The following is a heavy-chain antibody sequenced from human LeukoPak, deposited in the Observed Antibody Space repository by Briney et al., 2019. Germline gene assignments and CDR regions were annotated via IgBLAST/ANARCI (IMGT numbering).Heavy chain of an antibody. CDR2: IGTSSANT. CDR1: GFTFSSFA. V-gene: IGHV3-23*01. CDR3: ARDPPVLRYFDWLPQRDAFDV. D-gene: IGHD3-9*01. J-gene: IGHJ3*01. Sequence: WGSLRLSCAASGFTFSSFALSWIRQAPGKGLEWVSAIGTSSANTYYADSVKGRFTISRDNSQNTLYLQINNLRAEDTAVYYCARDPPVLRYFDWLPQRDAFDVWGQGTMVTVSS.